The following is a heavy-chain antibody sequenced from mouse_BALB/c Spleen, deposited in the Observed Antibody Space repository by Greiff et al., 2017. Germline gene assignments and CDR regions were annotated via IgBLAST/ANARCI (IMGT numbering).Heavy chain of an antibody. V-gene: IGHV14-3*02. J-gene: IGHJ4*01. Sequence: VQLQQSGAELVKPGASVKLSCTASGFNIKDTYMHWVKQRPEQGLEWIGRIDPANGNTKYDPKFQGKATITADTSSNTAYLQLSSLTSEDTAVYYCARKGDDYDGYAMDYWGQGTSVTVSS. D-gene: IGHD2-4*01. CDR1: GFNIKDTY. CDR2: IDPANGNT. CDR3: ARKGDDYDGYAMDY.